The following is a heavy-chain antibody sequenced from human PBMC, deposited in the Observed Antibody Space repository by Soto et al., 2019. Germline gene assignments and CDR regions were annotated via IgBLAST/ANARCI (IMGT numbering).Heavy chain of an antibody. CDR2: ITGDGSGT. V-gene: IGHV3-74*03. J-gene: IGHJ4*02. Sequence: EVQLVESGGGLVQPGGSLRLSCAASGFNFSNYWMHWVRQAPGKGLVWVARITGDGSGTEYADSLRGRFTVSRANAKNTLHLQMNSLRAEGTTVYYCAALRSMKAFDSWGQGTLVTVS. CDR1: GFNFSNYW. CDR3: AALRSMKAFDS. D-gene: IGHD2-8*01.